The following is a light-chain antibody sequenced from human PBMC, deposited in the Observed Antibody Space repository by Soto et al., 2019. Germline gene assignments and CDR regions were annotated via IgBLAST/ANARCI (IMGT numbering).Light chain of an antibody. J-gene: IGLJ1*01. CDR2: DVS. CDR1: ISDVGGYNY. Sequence: QSVLTQPASVSGSPGQSITISCTGTISDVGGYNYDSWYQQHPGKAPKLMIFDVSNRPSGVSNRFSGSKSGYTASLTISGLQAEDEADYYCSSYTSSSTYVFGTGTKVTVL. CDR3: SSYTSSSTYV. V-gene: IGLV2-14*03.